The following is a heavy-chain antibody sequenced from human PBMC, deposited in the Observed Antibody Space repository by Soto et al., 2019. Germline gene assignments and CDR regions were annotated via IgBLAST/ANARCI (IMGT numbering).Heavy chain of an antibody. V-gene: IGHV4-4*02. CDR3: ARVVLTITRGAFAA. CDR1: GGSISSSRW. Sequence: QVQLQESGPGLVKPSGTLSLTCAVSGGSISSSRWWTWVRQSPGKGLEYIGEISHSGTSNSNPSLKSRVTLSVDKSKNNFSLTLTSVTAADTAVYYCARVVLTITRGAFAAWGQGTLVIVSS. D-gene: IGHD3-9*01. J-gene: IGHJ3*01. CDR2: ISHSGTS.